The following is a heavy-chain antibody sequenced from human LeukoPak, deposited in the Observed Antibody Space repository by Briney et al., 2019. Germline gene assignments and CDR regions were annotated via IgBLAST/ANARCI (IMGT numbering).Heavy chain of an antibody. CDR2: INAGNGNT. Sequence: ASVKVSCKASGYTFTNYAMHWVRQAPGQRLEWMGWINAGNGNTKYSQKFQGRVTITRDTSASTAYMELSSLRSEDTAVYYCARDRKSCTNGVCYRNAVDYWGQGTLVTVSS. CDR1: GYTFTNYA. V-gene: IGHV1-3*01. D-gene: IGHD2-8*01. J-gene: IGHJ4*02. CDR3: ARDRKSCTNGVCYRNAVDY.